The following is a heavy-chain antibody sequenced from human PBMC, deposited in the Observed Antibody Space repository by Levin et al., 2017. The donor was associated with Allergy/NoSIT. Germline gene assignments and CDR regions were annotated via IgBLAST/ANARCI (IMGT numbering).Heavy chain of an antibody. CDR2: INQDGTEK. J-gene: IGHJ4*02. V-gene: IGHV3-7*01. Sequence: GESLKISCAASGFTFSSSWMDWVRQAPGKGLEWVANINQDGTEKHYVDSVKGRFTISRDNAKNSLYLQMNSLRPEDTALYFCSWQLDYWGQGTLVTVSS. CDR1: GFTFSSSW. D-gene: IGHD4-23*01. CDR3: SWQLDY.